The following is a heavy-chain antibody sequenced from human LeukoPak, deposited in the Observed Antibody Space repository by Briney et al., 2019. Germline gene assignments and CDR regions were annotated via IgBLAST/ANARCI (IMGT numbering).Heavy chain of an antibody. Sequence: ASVKVSCKASGYTFTSYDINWVRQATGQGLEWMGWMNPNSGNTGYAQKFQGRVTMTRNTSISTAYMELSRLRSDDTAVYYCARTQLELFDWFDPWGQGTLVTVSS. J-gene: IGHJ5*02. D-gene: IGHD1-1*01. CDR1: GYTFTSYD. CDR2: MNPNSGNT. CDR3: ARTQLELFDWFDP. V-gene: IGHV1-8*01.